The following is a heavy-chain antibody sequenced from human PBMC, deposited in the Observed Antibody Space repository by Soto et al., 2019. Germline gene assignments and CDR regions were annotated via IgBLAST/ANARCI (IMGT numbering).Heavy chain of an antibody. D-gene: IGHD2-2*01. V-gene: IGHV4-61*01. CDR2: IYYSGST. CDR1: GGSVSSGSYY. CDR3: ARVGFSRYCSSTSCHRDFDY. Sequence: NLSETLSLTCTVSGGSVSSGSYYWSWIRQPPGKGLEWIGYIYYSGSTNYNPSLKSRVTISVDTSKNQFSLKLSSVTAADTAVYYRARVGFSRYCSSTSCHRDFDYWGQGTLVTVSS. J-gene: IGHJ4*02.